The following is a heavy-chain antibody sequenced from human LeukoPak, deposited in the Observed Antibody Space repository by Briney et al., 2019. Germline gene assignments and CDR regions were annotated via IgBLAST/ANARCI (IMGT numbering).Heavy chain of an antibody. CDR2: IYYSGST. D-gene: IGHD6-13*01. CDR3: ARGSPGASSSWYSPHFQH. Sequence: SETLPLTCTVSGGSISSGGYYWSWIRQHPGKGLEWIGYIYYSGSTYYNPSLKSRVTISVDTSKNQFSLKLSSVTAADTAVYYCARGSPGASSSWYSPHFQHWGQGTLVTVSS. J-gene: IGHJ1*01. CDR1: GGSISSGGYY. V-gene: IGHV4-31*03.